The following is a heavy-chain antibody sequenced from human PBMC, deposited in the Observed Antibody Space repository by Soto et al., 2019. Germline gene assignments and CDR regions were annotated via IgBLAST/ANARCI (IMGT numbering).Heavy chain of an antibody. J-gene: IGHJ4*02. Sequence: PGGSLRLSCAASRFTFSTYEMHWFRQAPGKGLEWVSCISSSGSSVYYADSVKGRFTISRDNSRNSLYLQMNSLRDEDTALYYCVRYCSSTLCNGVATRTFDYWGQGALVTVSS. D-gene: IGHD5-12*01. CDR3: VRYCSSTLCNGVATRTFDY. CDR2: ISSSGSSV. CDR1: RFTFSTYE. V-gene: IGHV3-48*03.